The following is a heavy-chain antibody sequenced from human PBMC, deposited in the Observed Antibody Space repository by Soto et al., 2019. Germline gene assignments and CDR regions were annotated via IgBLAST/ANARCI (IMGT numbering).Heavy chain of an antibody. D-gene: IGHD4-17*01. Sequence: EVQLLESGGGLVHPGGSLRLSCEASGFSFSSFAMSWVRQAPGKGLEWVSGIGGSGGSTYYADSVKGRFTISRDNSKNTLHLQMNSLRVEDTAVYYCARAEDDYGDQDHFDFWGQGTLVTVSS. CDR2: IGGSGGST. V-gene: IGHV3-23*01. CDR1: GFSFSSFA. CDR3: ARAEDDYGDQDHFDF. J-gene: IGHJ4*02.